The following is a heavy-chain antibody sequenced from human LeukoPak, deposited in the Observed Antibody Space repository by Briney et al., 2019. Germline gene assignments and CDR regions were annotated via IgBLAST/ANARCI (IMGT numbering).Heavy chain of an antibody. CDR2: ISAYNGNT. CDR1: GYTFTSYG. V-gene: IGHV1-18*01. D-gene: IGHD6-13*01. J-gene: IGHJ4*02. CDR3: ARVPPVGQQLVTDY. Sequence: GASVKVSCKASGYTFTSYGISWVRQAPGQGLEGMGWISAYNGNTNYAQKLQGRGTMTTDPSTSTAYMELRSLRSDDTAVYYCARVPPVGQQLVTDYWGQGTLVTVSS.